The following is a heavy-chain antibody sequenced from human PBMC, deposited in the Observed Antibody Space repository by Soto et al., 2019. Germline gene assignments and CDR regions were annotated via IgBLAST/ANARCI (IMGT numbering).Heavy chain of an antibody. Sequence: PGGSLRLSCAASGFTFSSYAMSWVRQAPGKGLEWVSAISGSGGSTYYADSVKGRFTISRDNSKNTLYLQMNSLRAEDTAVYYCAKSLVLWFGPRAGAFDIWGQGTMVTVSS. CDR3: AKSLVLWFGPRAGAFDI. D-gene: IGHD3-10*01. V-gene: IGHV3-23*01. J-gene: IGHJ3*02. CDR1: GFTFSSYA. CDR2: ISGSGGST.